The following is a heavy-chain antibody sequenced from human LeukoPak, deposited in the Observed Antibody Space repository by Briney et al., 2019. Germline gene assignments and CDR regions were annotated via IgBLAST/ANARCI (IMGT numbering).Heavy chain of an antibody. CDR3: AKGIYSSGWSYFDY. CDR2: TSSDGSKK. Sequence: GGSLRLSCAASGFTFSTYGMHWVRQAPGKGLEWVAVTSSDGSKKYYADSVKGRFTIPRDNSKNTLYLQMNSLRAEDTAVYYCAKGIYSSGWSYFDYWGHGTLVTVSS. V-gene: IGHV3-30*18. J-gene: IGHJ4*01. CDR1: GFTFSTYG. D-gene: IGHD6-19*01.